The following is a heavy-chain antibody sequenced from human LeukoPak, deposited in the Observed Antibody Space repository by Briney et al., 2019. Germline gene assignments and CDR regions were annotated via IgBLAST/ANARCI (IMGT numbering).Heavy chain of an antibody. Sequence: ASVKVSCKASGYMFTDYYLHWVRQAPGQGLEWMGWIKAESGRTHYAQKFQGGVTMTRDTSISTAYMELSRLRSEDTAVYYCARVRYSRSWYGEFDYWGQGTLVTVSS. V-gene: IGHV1-2*02. CDR2: IKAESGRT. CDR3: ARVRYSRSWYGEFDY. J-gene: IGHJ4*02. CDR1: GYMFTDYY. D-gene: IGHD6-13*01.